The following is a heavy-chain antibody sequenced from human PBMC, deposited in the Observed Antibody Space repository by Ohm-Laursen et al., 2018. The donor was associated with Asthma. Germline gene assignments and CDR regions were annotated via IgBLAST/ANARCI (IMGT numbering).Heavy chain of an antibody. CDR3: AREGCSGGSCYPHGYYGMDV. D-gene: IGHD2-15*01. Sequence: GASVKVSCKASGYTFTSYDINWVRQATGQGLEWMGWMNPNSGNTGYAQKFQGRVTMTRNTSISTAYMELSSLRSEDTAVYYCAREGCSGGSCYPHGYYGMDVWGQGTTVTVSS. V-gene: IGHV1-8*01. CDR1: GYTFTSYD. CDR2: MNPNSGNT. J-gene: IGHJ6*02.